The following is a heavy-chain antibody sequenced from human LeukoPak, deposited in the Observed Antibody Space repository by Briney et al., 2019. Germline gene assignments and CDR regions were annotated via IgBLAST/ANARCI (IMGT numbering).Heavy chain of an antibody. J-gene: IGHJ4*02. V-gene: IGHV3-7*01. Sequence: GSLRLSCAASGFTFSDYAMHWVRQAPGKGLEWVANINGDESEKYYVDSVKARFTISRDNAKNSLYLQMNSLRVDDTAIYYCSRGEGDDYWGQGTLVTVSS. CDR3: SRGEGDDY. CDR1: GFTFSDYA. D-gene: IGHD3-10*01. CDR2: INGDESEK.